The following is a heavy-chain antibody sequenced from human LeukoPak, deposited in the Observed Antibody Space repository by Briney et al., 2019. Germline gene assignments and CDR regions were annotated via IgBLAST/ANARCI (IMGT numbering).Heavy chain of an antibody. V-gene: IGHV4-34*01. Sequence: PSETLSLTCAVYGGSFSGYYWSWIRQPPGKGLEWIGEINHSGSTNYNPSLKSRVTISVDTSKNQFSLKLSSVTAADTAVYYCARVPIVVDLYYGMDVWGQGTTVTVSS. J-gene: IGHJ6*02. D-gene: IGHD2-2*01. CDR2: INHSGST. CDR1: GGSFSGYY. CDR3: ARVPIVVDLYYGMDV.